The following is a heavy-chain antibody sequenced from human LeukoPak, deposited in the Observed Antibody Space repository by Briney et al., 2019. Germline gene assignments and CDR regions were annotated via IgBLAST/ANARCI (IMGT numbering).Heavy chain of an antibody. CDR3: ARRIGYCSSTSCYFYYYYYMDV. V-gene: IGHV4-59*12. Sequence: SETLSLTCTVSGGSISSYYWSWIRQPPGKGLEWIGYIYYSGSTNYNPSLKSRVTISVDTSKNQFSLKLSSVTAADTAVYYCARRIGYCSSTSCYFYYYYYMDVWGKGTTVTVSS. CDR2: IYYSGST. J-gene: IGHJ6*03. CDR1: GGSISSYY. D-gene: IGHD2-2*01.